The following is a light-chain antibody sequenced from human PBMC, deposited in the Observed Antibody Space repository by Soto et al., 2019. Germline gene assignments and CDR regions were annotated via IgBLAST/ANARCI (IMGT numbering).Light chain of an antibody. CDR3: QQRSNWPWT. Sequence: EIVLTQSPATLSLSPGERATLSCRASPSVTSNLAWYQQELGQAPRLLIYDASNRAAGIPARFSGSGSGTVFTLTISSLEPEDFAVYYCQQRSNWPWTFGQGTKVDIK. CDR2: DAS. J-gene: IGKJ1*01. CDR1: PSVTSN. V-gene: IGKV3-11*01.